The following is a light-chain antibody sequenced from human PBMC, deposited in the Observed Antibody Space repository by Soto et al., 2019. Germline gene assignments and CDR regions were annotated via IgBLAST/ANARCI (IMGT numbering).Light chain of an antibody. Sequence: QSVLTQPPSVSGAPGQRVTIPCTGSSSNIGAGYDVHWYQQLPGTAPKLLIYGNSNRPSGVPDRFSGSKSGTSASLAITGLQAEDEADYYCQSYDSSRYVLGTGTKLTVL. V-gene: IGLV1-40*01. CDR2: GNS. CDR3: QSYDSSRYV. CDR1: SSNIGAGYD. J-gene: IGLJ1*01.